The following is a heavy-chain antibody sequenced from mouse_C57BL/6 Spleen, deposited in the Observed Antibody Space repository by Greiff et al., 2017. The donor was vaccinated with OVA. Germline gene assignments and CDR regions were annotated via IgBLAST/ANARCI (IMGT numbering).Heavy chain of an antibody. CDR2: INYDGSST. J-gene: IGHJ2*01. V-gene: IGHV5-16*01. CDR1: GFTFSDYY. D-gene: IGHD4-1*01. CDR3: ASWDGFFDY. Sequence: EVMLVESEGGLVQPGSSMKLSCTASGFTFSDYYMAWVRQVPEKGLEWVANINYDGSSTYYLDSLKSRFIISRDNAKNILYLQMSSLKSEDTATYYCASWDGFFDYWGQGTTLTVSS.